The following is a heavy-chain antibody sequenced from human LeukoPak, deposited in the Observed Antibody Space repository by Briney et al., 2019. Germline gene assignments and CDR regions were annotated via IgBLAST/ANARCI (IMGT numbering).Heavy chain of an antibody. CDR1: GFTFSSYW. J-gene: IGHJ5*02. D-gene: IGHD3-3*01. CDR2: LKQDGSEK. V-gene: IGHV3-7*01. CDR3: ARRGDFWSQFDP. Sequence: GGSLTLSCAASGFTFSSYWMSGVRQARGKGREGVANLKQDGSEKYYVDSVKGRFTLSIHNAKNALYLHMNSLRAEDTAVYCCARRGDFWSQFDPWGQGTMVTVSS.